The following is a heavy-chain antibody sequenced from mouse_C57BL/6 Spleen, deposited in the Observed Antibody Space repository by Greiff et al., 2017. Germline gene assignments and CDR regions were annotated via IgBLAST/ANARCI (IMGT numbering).Heavy chain of an antibody. CDR3: ERGISFYGYDAGFAY. V-gene: IGHV1-18*01. Sequence: VQLQQSGPELVKPGASVKIPCKASGYTFTDYNMDWVKQSHGKSLEWIGDINPNNGGTIYNQKIKGKATLTVDKSSSTAYMERRSLTSEDMAVYYCERGISFYGYDAGFAYWGQGTLVTVSA. CDR1: GYTFTDYN. CDR2: INPNNGGT. J-gene: IGHJ3*01. D-gene: IGHD2-2*01.